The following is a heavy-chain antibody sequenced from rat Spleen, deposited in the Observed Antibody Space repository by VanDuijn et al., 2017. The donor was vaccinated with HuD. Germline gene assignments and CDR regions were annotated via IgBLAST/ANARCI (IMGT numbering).Heavy chain of an antibody. J-gene: IGHJ2*01. CDR2: ISPTGGGST. CDR1: GFTFSNYG. CDR3: ARPTTGIPFNY. Sequence: EVHLVESGGGLVQPGRSLKVSCAASGFTFSNYGMHWIRQAPTQGLEWVASISPTGGGSTYYRDSVKGRFTISRDNAKSALYLQMDSLRSEDTATYYCARPTTGIPFNYWGQGVMVTVPS. V-gene: IGHV5-19*01. D-gene: IGHD1-9*01.